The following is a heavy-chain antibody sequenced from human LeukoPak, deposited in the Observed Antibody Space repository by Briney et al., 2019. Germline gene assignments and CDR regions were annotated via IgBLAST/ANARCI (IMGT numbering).Heavy chain of an antibody. Sequence: GGSLRLSCAASGFTFSSYWMSWVRQAPGKGLEWVANIKQDGSEKYYVDSVKGRFTISRDNAKNSLYLQMNSLRAEDTAVYYCARERSSSGSYYYYYYGMDVWGQGPTVTVSS. CDR1: GFTFSSYW. V-gene: IGHV3-7*01. CDR3: ARERSSSGSYYYYYYGMDV. CDR2: IKQDGSEK. D-gene: IGHD1-26*01. J-gene: IGHJ6*02.